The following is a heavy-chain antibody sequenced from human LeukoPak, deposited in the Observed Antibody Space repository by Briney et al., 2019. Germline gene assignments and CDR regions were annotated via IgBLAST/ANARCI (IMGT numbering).Heavy chain of an antibody. J-gene: IGHJ6*03. CDR3: ARGGGNLFYYYMDV. D-gene: IGHD2-15*01. Sequence: SVKVSCKASGGTFSSYAISWVRQAPGQGLEWMGRIIPIFGTANYAQKFQGRVTITTDESTSTAYMELSSLRSEDTAVHYCARGGGNLFYYYMDVWGKGTTVTVSS. CDR1: GGTFSSYA. V-gene: IGHV1-69*05. CDR2: IIPIFGTA.